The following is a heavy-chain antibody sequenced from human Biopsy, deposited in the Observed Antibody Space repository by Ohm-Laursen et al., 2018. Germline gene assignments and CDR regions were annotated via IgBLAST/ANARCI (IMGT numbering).Heavy chain of an antibody. D-gene: IGHD6-13*01. J-gene: IGHJ4*02. CDR3: AKAPGSSWYSYDY. Sequence: SLRLSCAASGFTFTTHAMIWVRQAPGKGLEWVSAINDDADRTYYANSVKGRFTISRDNSKNTLYLQMNSLGVDDAAVYFCAKAPGSSWYSYDYWGQGALVTVSP. CDR1: GFTFTTHA. CDR2: INDDADRT. V-gene: IGHV3-23*01.